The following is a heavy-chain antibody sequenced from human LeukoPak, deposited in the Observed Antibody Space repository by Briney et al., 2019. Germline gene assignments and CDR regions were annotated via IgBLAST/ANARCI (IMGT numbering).Heavy chain of an antibody. J-gene: IGHJ3*02. CDR3: ARDRLSQLRYFDWLPHLDAFDI. CDR2: ISSSSSCI. CDR1: GFTFSSYS. D-gene: IGHD3-9*01. V-gene: IGHV3-21*01. Sequence: PGGSLRLSCAASGFTFSSYSMNWVRQAPGKGLEWVSSISSSSSCIYYADSVKGRFTISRDNAKNSLYLQMNSLRAEDTAVYYCARDRLSQLRYFDWLPHLDAFDIWGQGTMVTVSS.